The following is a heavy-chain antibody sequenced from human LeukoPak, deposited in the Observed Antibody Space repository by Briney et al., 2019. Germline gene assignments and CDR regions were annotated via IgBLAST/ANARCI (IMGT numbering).Heavy chain of an antibody. V-gene: IGHV1-46*01. J-gene: IGHJ5*02. D-gene: IGHD4-17*01. CDR3: ARDPKVYGDYVSLNWFDP. CDR2: INPSGGST. CDR1: GYTFTSYY. Sequence: ASVKVSCKASGYTFTSYYMHWVRQAPGQGLEWMGIINPSGGSTSYAQKFQGRVTMTRDTSTSTVYMELSNLRSEDTAVYYCARDPKVYGDYVSLNWFDPWGQGTLVTVSS.